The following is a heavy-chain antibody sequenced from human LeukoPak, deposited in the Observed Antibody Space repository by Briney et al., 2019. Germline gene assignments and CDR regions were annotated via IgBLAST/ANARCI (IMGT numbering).Heavy chain of an antibody. V-gene: IGHV3-9*01. CDR3: AKEIIGSRPTYYYGLDV. CDR1: GFTFDDFA. D-gene: IGHD6-13*01. CDR2: ISWDGTTI. Sequence: PGGSLRLSCAASGFTFDDFAMHWVRQVPGKGLEWVSGISWDGTTIAYTDSVKGRFTISRDNAKNSLYLQMNSLRPEDTALYYCAKEIIGSRPTYYYGLDVWGRGTTVTVSS. J-gene: IGHJ6*02.